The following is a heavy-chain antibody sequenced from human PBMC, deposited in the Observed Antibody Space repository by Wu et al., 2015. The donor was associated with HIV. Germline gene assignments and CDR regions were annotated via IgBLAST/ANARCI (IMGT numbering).Heavy chain of an antibody. CDR3: ARGVYSGYDFRI. D-gene: IGHD5-12*01. Sequence: QVQLVQSGTEVKKPGSSVRVSCKASEDFFTNYAVNWVRQAPGQGLEWMGGIIPIVGTPRYAQRFHGRVTISTDEDTSTAYMELSSLRSEDTAVYYCARGVYSGYDFRIWGQGTMVTVSS. CDR1: EDFFTNYA. CDR2: IIPIVGTP. V-gene: IGHV1-69*05. J-gene: IGHJ3*02.